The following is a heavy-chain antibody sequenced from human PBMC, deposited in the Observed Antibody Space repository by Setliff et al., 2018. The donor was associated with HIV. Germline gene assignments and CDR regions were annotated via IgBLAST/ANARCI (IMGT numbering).Heavy chain of an antibody. CDR3: ARDAFDYTAYYYSYMDV. V-gene: IGHV1-46*01. J-gene: IGHJ6*03. CDR1: GYTFTNYY. Sequence: ASVKVSCKASGYTFTNYYIHWVQQAPGQGLEWMGIINPSGGSTTYAQKFQGRVTMTRDTSTSTVYMELSSLRSEDTAVYYCARDAFDYTAYYYSYMDVWGKGTTVTVSS. CDR2: INPSGGST. D-gene: IGHD4-4*01.